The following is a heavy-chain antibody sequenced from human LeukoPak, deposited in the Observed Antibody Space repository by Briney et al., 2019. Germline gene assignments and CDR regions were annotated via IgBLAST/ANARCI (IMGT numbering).Heavy chain of an antibody. J-gene: IGHJ3*02. CDR1: GGSISSYY. V-gene: IGHV4-59*01. Sequence: SETLSLTCTVSGGSISSYYWSWIRQPPGKGLEWIGYIYYSGSTNYNPSLKSRVTISVDTSKNQFSLKLSSVTAADTAVYYCAMSRYDFGAAFDIWGQGAMVTVSS. CDR2: IYYSGST. CDR3: AMSRYDFGAAFDI. D-gene: IGHD3-3*01.